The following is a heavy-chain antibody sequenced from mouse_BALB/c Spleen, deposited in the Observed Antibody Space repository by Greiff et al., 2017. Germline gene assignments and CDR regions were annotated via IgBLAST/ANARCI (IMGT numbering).Heavy chain of an antibody. Sequence: QVQLKQPGAELVRPGASVKLSCKASGYTFTSYWINWVKQRPGQGLEWIGNIYPSDSYTNYNQKFKDKATLTVDKSSSTAYMQLSSPTSEDSAVYYCTREVRPNWYFDVWGAGTTVTVAS. CDR3: TREVRPNWYFDV. V-gene: IGHV1-69*02. CDR1: GYTFTSYW. J-gene: IGHJ1*01. D-gene: IGHD2-14*01. CDR2: IYPSDSYT.